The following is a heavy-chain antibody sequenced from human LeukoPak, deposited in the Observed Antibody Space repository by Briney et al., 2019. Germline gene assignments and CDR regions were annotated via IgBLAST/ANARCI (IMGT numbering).Heavy chain of an antibody. CDR2: INHSGST. Sequence: SETLSLTCAVYGVSFSGYYWSWLRQPPGKGLEWIGEINHSGSTNYNPSLKSRVTISVGTSKNQFSLKLSSVTAADTAVYYCARATIALLRVTGASFDIWGQGTMVTVSS. CDR3: ARATIALLRVTGASFDI. V-gene: IGHV4-34*01. D-gene: IGHD2-21*02. J-gene: IGHJ3*02. CDR1: GVSFSGYY.